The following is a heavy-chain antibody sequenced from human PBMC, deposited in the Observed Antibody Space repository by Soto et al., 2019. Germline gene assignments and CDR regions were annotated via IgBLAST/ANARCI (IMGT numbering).Heavy chain of an antibody. CDR1: GYTFTGYY. CDR2: INPNSGGT. CDR3: ARDSPRLGNWFDP. V-gene: IGHV1-2*02. Sequence: ASVKVSCKASGYTFTGYYMHWVRQAPGQGLEWMGWINPNSGGTNYAQKFQGRVTITRDTSASTAYMELSSLRSEDTAVYYCARDSPRLGNWFDPWGQGTLVTVSS. D-gene: IGHD3-9*01. J-gene: IGHJ5*02.